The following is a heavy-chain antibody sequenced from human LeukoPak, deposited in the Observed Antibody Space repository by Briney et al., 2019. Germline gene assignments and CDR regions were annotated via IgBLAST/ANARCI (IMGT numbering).Heavy chain of an antibody. J-gene: IGHJ4*02. CDR3: ARERYYYGSGSYCPFDY. Sequence: SETLSLTCAVYGGSFSGYYWSWIRQPPGKGLEWIGEINHSGSTNYNPSLKSRVTISVDTSKNQFSLKLSSVTAADTAVYYCARERYYYGSGSYCPFDYWGQGTLVTVSS. CDR1: GGSFSGYY. V-gene: IGHV4-34*01. D-gene: IGHD3-10*01. CDR2: INHSGST.